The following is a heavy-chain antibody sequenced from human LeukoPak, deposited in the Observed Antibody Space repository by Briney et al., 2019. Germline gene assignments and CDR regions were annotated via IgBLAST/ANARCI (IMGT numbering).Heavy chain of an antibody. V-gene: IGHV3-23*01. D-gene: IGHD5-12*01. CDR2: ISSSGGTT. CDR3: AKALGSIVVTTTDY. J-gene: IGHJ4*02. CDR1: GFTFASYA. Sequence: GGSLRLSCAASGFTFASYAMSWVRQAPGKGLEWVSAISSSGGTTYYADSVKGRFTISRDNSKNTLYMQMHSLRAEDTAVYYCAKALGSIVVTTTDYWGQGTLVTVSS.